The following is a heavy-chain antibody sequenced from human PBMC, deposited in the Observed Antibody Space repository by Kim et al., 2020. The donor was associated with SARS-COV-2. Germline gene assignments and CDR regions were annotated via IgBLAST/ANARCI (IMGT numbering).Heavy chain of an antibody. CDR1: GGSVSSGSYY. D-gene: IGHD3-10*01. J-gene: IGHJ4*02. V-gene: IGHV4-61*01. Sequence: SETLSLTCSVSGGSVSSGSYYWSWIRQPPGKGLEWVGYIYYSGSTNYNPSLTSRVTKSVETSKNQFSLKLNSVTAADTAVYYCARRTPNYFGSGSYYYFDVWGQGTLVTVSS. CDR2: IYYSGST. CDR3: ARRTPNYFGSGSYYYFDV.